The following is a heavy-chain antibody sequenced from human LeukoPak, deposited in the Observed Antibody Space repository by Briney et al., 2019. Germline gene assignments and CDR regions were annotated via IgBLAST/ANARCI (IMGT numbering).Heavy chain of an antibody. CDR3: ARRRGYDFWSGQHDAFDI. CDR1: GFTFSSCA. CDR2: ISYDGSNK. V-gene: IGHV3-30-3*01. J-gene: IGHJ3*02. D-gene: IGHD3-3*01. Sequence: GRSLRLSCAASGFTFSSCAMHWVRRAPGKGLEWVAVISYDGSNKYYADSVKGRFTISRDNSKNTLYLQMNSLRAEDTAVYYCARRRGYDFWSGQHDAFDIWGQGTMVTVSS.